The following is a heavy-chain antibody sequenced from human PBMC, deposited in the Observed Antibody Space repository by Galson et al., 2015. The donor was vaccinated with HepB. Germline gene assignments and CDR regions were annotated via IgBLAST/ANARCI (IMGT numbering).Heavy chain of an antibody. CDR1: GYTFSGYY. V-gene: IGHV1-2*02. D-gene: IGHD2-21*01. Sequence: SVKVSCKASGYTFSGYYMHWVRQAPGQGLEWMGWINPNSGGTNYAQKFQGRVTMTRDTSISTAYMELSRLRSDDTAVYYCARAGMAYCGGDCFPDAFDIWGQGTMVTVSS. J-gene: IGHJ3*02. CDR2: INPNSGGT. CDR3: ARAGMAYCGGDCFPDAFDI.